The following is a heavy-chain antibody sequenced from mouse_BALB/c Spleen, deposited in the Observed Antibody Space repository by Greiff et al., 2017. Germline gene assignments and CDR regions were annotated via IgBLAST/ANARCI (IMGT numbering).Heavy chain of an antibody. D-gene: IGHD1-1*01. CDR3: ARGRDYGSFPYYFDY. Sequence: DVKLQESGPSLVKPSQTLSLTCSVTGDSITSGYWNWIRKFPGNKLEYMGYISYSGSTYYNPSLKSRISITRDTSKNQYYLQLNSVTTEDTATYYCARGRDYGSFPYYFDYWGQGTTLTVSS. CDR2: ISYSGST. J-gene: IGHJ2*01. CDR1: GDSITSGY. V-gene: IGHV3-8*02.